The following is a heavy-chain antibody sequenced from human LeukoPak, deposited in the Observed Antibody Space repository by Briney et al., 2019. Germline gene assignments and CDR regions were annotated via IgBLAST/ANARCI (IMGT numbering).Heavy chain of an antibody. D-gene: IGHD3-22*01. V-gene: IGHV3-15*01. J-gene: IGHJ4*02. CDR1: GFTFSNAW. CDR3: TTVGLSGYYDSRGYYYFDY. CDR2: IKRKSDGGTT. Sequence: GGSLRLSCAASGFTFSNAWMSWVRQAPGKGLEGIGPIKRKSDGGTTDYAAPVKGRFTISRDDSKNTVYLQMNSLKTEDTAVYYCTTVGLSGYYDSRGYYYFDYWGQGTLVTVSS.